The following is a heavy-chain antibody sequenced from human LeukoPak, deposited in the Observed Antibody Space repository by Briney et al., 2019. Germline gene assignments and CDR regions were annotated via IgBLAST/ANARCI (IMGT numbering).Heavy chain of an antibody. CDR2: ISAYNGNT. V-gene: IGHV1-18*01. CDR1: GYTFTSYG. J-gene: IGHJ4*02. D-gene: IGHD3-22*01. Sequence: VASVKVSCKASGYTFTSYGISWVRQAPGQGLEWMGWISAYNGNTNYAQKLQGRVTMTTDTSTSTAYMELRSLRSDDTAVYYCARESAEGYDSSGYYGYWGQGTLVTVSS. CDR3: ARESAEGYDSSGYYGY.